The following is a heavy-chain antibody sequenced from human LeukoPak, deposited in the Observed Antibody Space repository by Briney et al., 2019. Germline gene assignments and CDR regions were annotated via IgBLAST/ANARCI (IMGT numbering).Heavy chain of an antibody. J-gene: IGHJ4*02. CDR1: GYTLTELS. CDR3: ARDLLLRDNTFDY. D-gene: IGHD2-15*01. V-gene: IGHV1-24*01. Sequence: ASVKVSCKVSGYTLTELSMHWVRQAPGKGLEWMGGFDPEDGETIYAQKFQGRVTMTEDTSTDTAYMELSSLRAKDTAVYYCARDLLLRDNTFDYWGQGTLVTVSS. CDR2: FDPEDGET.